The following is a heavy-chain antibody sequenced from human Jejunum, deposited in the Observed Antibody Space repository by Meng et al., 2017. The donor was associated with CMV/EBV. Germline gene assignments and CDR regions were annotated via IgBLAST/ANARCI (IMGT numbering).Heavy chain of an antibody. CDR3: VRDGGYSDSPRGYFDS. CDR1: FTFDTYA. D-gene: IGHD2-2*03. Sequence: FTFDTYAMHWVRQAPGKGLEWVAVMSYNGVNKNYADAVRGRFTISRDNSKNTLYLQMSSLQPDDTAVYYCVRDGGYSDSPRGYFDSWGQGTLVTVSS. CDR2: MSYNGVNK. J-gene: IGHJ4*02. V-gene: IGHV3-30-3*01.